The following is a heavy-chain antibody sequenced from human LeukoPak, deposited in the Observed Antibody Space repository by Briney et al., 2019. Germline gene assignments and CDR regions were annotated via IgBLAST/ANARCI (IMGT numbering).Heavy chain of an antibody. CDR2: ISGSGGGT. CDR3: ARGEDIAVAGAFAY. CDR1: GFTFSSYA. J-gene: IGHJ4*02. V-gene: IGHV3-23*01. D-gene: IGHD6-19*01. Sequence: GGSLRLSCAASGFTFSSYAMNWLRQAPGKGLEWVAAISGSGGGTNYADSVEGRFTISRDNSKNTLHLQMNSLRAEDTAVYYCARGEDIAVAGAFAYWGEGTVVSVS.